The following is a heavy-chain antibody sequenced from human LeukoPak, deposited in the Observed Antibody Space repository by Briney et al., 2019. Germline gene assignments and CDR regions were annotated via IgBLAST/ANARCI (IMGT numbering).Heavy chain of an antibody. Sequence: GGSLRLSCAASGFTFSSYAMSWVRQAPGKGLEWVSAISGSGGSTYYADSVKGRFTISRDNSKNTLYLQMNSLRAEDTAVYYCARDHGSGSYFDYWGQGTLVTVSS. D-gene: IGHD3-10*01. CDR1: GFTFSSYA. V-gene: IGHV3-23*01. J-gene: IGHJ4*02. CDR2: ISGSGGST. CDR3: ARDHGSGSYFDY.